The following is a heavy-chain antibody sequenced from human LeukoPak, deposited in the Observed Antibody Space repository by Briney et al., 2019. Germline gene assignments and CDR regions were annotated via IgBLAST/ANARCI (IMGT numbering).Heavy chain of an antibody. J-gene: IGHJ6*03. D-gene: IGHD3-3*01. Sequence: GGSLTLSCAASGFTFDDYAMLGVRDAPGKGVEWVSGFSWNSGSIGYADSVKGRFTISRENAKNALYLQMNSLRAEDTALYYCAKVGAAVSYYYYMDVWGKGTTVTVSS. CDR1: GFTFDDYA. CDR2: FSWNSGSI. V-gene: IGHV3-9*01. CDR3: AKVGAAVSYYYYMDV.